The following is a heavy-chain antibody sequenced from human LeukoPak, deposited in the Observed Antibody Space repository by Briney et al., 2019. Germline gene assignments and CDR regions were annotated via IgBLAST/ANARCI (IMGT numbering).Heavy chain of an antibody. Sequence: SETLSLTCTVSGGSISSYYWSWIRQHPGKGLEWIGHIYYSGSTHYNPSLKSRVTISVDTSKNQFSLKLSSVTAADTAVYYCARHVGNSGSGSYLTYFDYWGQGTLVTVSS. J-gene: IGHJ4*02. CDR3: ARHVGNSGSGSYLTYFDY. D-gene: IGHD3-10*01. V-gene: IGHV4-59*08. CDR2: IYYSGST. CDR1: GGSISSYY.